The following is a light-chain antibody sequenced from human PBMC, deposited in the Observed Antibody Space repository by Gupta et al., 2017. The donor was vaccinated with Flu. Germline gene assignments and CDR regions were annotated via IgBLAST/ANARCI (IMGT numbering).Light chain of an antibody. J-gene: IGKJ1*01. CDR2: DAS. CDR3: HQRSNWQT. V-gene: IGKV3-11*01. Sequence: VLTQSPATLSLSPGERATLSCRASQNINSYVAWYQQKPGQAPRLLIYDASHRAAGIPGRFSGSWSGTDFTLTISSLEPEDFGVYYCHQRSNWQTFGQGTKVEIK. CDR1: QNINSY.